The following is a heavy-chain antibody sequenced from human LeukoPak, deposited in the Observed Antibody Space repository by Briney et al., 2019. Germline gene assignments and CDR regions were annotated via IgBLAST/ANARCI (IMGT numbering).Heavy chain of an antibody. CDR1: GYTFTSYY. Sequence: GESLRISCKGSGYTFTSYYMHWVRQAPGQGLEWMGWINPNSGGTNYAQKFQGRVTMTRDTSISTAYMELSRLRSDDTAVYYCARSDDYSNLDYWGQGTLVTVSS. CDR2: INPNSGGT. V-gene: IGHV1-2*02. D-gene: IGHD4-11*01. CDR3: ARSDDYSNLDY. J-gene: IGHJ4*02.